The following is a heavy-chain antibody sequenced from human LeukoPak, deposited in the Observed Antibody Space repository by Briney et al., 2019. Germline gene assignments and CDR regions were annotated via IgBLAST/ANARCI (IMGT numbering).Heavy chain of an antibody. V-gene: IGHV1-24*01. CDR3: ITDHYNNHGNFDF. CDR1: GFVLTEVS. D-gene: IGHD4-11*01. CDR2: LDRETDET. J-gene: IGHJ4*02. Sequence: ASVTVSCKVSGFVLTEVSVHWVRQAPGKGLEWMASLDRETDETIYAQNFQGRVTITHDTSTDTAYMEVRRLTSEDTALYFCITDHYNNHGNFDFWGQGTLLNVAS.